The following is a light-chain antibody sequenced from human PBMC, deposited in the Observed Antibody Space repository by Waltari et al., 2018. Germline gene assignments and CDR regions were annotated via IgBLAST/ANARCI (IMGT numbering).Light chain of an antibody. CDR2: DAS. CDR3: QKNDNVAPST. J-gene: IGKJ5*01. V-gene: IGKV1-33*01. Sequence: DIQMTQSPSSLSASVGDRVTITCQASQDISNYLNWYQQKPGNPPTILIYDASNLQTALPTRCSGGGDGTDFTITISSLEPENIETYYSQKNDNVAPSTFGQGTRLGIK. CDR1: QDISNY.